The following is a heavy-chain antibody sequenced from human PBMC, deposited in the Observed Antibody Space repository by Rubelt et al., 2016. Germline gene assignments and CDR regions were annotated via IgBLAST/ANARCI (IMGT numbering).Heavy chain of an antibody. CDR3: ACTSCYEEGFDWFDP. Sequence: QVQLQQWGAGLLKPSETLSLTCAVYGGSFSDYYWNWIRQPPGEGLAWLGYIYYSGITNYNPSHKSGVTIPVETSKNRFSRKLSSVTAADTAVYYCACTSCYEEGFDWFDPWGQGTLVTVSS. D-gene: IGHD2-2*01. J-gene: IGHJ5*02. CDR2: IYYSGIT. CDR1: GGSFSDYY. V-gene: IGHV4-34*11.